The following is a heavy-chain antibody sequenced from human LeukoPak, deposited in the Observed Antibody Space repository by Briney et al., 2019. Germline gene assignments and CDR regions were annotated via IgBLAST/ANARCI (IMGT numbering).Heavy chain of an antibody. CDR1: GYTFSNYG. CDR3: ARGETQNWFDP. CDR2: ISANNRNT. V-gene: IGHV1-18*01. J-gene: IGHJ5*02. D-gene: IGHD1-26*01. Sequence: ASVKVSCKASGYTFSNYGISWVQQAPGQGLEWMGWISANNRNTNYAQKLQGRVTMTTDTSTSTAYMELRSLTSDDTAMYYCARGETQNWFDPWGQGTLVTVSS.